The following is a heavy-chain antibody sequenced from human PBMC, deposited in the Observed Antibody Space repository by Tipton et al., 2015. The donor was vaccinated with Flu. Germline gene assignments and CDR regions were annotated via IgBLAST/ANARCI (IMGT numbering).Heavy chain of an antibody. Sequence: TLSLTCAVYGGSFSGYYWSWIRQPPGKGLEWIGEINHSGSTNYNPSVKSRVTISVDTSKNQFSLKLSSVTAADTAVYYCARAGDYYYYGMDVWGQGTTVTVSS. J-gene: IGHJ6*02. CDR2: INHSGST. CDR3: ARAGDYYYYGMDV. D-gene: IGHD1-26*01. V-gene: IGHV4-34*01. CDR1: GGSFSGYY.